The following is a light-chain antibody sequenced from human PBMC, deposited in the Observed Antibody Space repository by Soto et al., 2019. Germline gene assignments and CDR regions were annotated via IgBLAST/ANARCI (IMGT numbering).Light chain of an antibody. CDR3: QQYGSSIT. CDR1: HIINNNY. V-gene: IGKV3-20*01. J-gene: IGKJ5*01. Sequence: EIVLTQSPGTLSLSPGEGAILSCRASHIINNNYLAWYQQKPGQAPRLLTYGASSRATGIPDRFSGGGSGTDFTLTVTRLEPEDFAVYYCQQYGSSITFGQGTRLE. CDR2: GAS.